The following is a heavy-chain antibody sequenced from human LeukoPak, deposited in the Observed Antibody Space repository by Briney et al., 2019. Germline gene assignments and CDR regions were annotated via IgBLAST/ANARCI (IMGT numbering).Heavy chain of an antibody. D-gene: IGHD4-17*01. CDR1: GLTFSSYA. Sequence: GGSLRLSCAASGLTFSSYAMSWVRQAPGKGLEWVSGISGNGGGTYYADSVKGRFTISRDNSKNTLYLQMNSLRVGDTAVYYCAKKGYGRDYYFDYWGQGTLVTVSS. CDR3: AKKGYGRDYYFDY. J-gene: IGHJ4*02. V-gene: IGHV3-23*01. CDR2: ISGNGGGT.